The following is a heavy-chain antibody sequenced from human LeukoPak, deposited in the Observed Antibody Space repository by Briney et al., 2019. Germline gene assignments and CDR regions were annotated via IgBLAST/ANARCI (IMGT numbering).Heavy chain of an antibody. J-gene: IGHJ4*02. V-gene: IGHV3-7*01. CDR3: ARAGGYYGSGTYYIAY. D-gene: IGHD3-10*01. CDR2: IKQDGSEK. CDR1: GFTFTSDW. Sequence: GGSLRLSCAASGFTFTSDWMSWVRQAPGKGLEWVANIKQDGSEKYYVDSVKGRFTISRDNAKNSLYLQMNSLRAEDTAVYYCARAGGYYGSGTYYIAYWGQGTLVTVSS.